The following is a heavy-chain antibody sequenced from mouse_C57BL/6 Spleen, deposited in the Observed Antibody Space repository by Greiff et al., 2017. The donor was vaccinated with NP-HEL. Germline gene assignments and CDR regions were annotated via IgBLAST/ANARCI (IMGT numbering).Heavy chain of an antibody. J-gene: IGHJ2*01. CDR1: GVTFSSYG. CDR2: ISSGGSYT. Sequence: GVTFSSYGMSWVRQTPDKRLEWVATISSGGSYTYYPDSVKGRFTISRDNAKNTLYLQMSSLKSEDTAMYYCARDYDGYYDYWGQGTTLTVSS. D-gene: IGHD2-3*01. V-gene: IGHV5-6*01. CDR3: ARDYDGYYDY.